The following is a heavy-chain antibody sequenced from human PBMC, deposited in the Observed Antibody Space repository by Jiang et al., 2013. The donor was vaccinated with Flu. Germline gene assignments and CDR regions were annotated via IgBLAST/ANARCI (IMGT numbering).Heavy chain of an antibody. CDR1: GGSIGAGDYY. J-gene: IGHJ4*02. D-gene: IGHD2-21*01. CDR3: VREGRKYVGVFDS. CDR2: IYYNGNT. Sequence: ESGPGLVKPSQTVSLTCTVSGGSIGAGDYYWSLIRQPPGRGLEWIGYIYYNGNTYYNPSLMSRVTMSVETSKNQFSLKLNSVTVADTAVYYCVREGRKYVGVFDSWGQGILVTVSS. V-gene: IGHV4-30-4*01.